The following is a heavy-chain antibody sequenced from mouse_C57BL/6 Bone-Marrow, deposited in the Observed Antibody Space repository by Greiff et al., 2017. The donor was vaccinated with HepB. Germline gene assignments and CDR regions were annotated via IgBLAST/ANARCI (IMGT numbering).Heavy chain of an antibody. CDR2: IYPRSGNT. Sequence: VQLQQSGAELARPGASVKLSCKASGYTFTSYGISWVKQSTGQGLEWIGEIYPRSGNTYYNEKFKGKATLTADKSSSTAYMELRSLTSEDSAVYFCAFGYGYAMDYWGQGTSVTVSS. CDR1: GYTFTSYG. D-gene: IGHD1-1*01. V-gene: IGHV1-81*01. J-gene: IGHJ4*01. CDR3: AFGYGYAMDY.